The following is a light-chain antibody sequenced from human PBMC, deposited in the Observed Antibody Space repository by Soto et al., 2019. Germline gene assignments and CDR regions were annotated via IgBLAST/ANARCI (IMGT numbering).Light chain of an antibody. CDR2: SAS. CDR3: QQTNDYPCT. J-gene: IGKJ2*02. CDR1: HGVSNY. Sequence: ISLTQSPSSLSASVGDRVTITCRASHGVSNYLVWYQQKSGKVPKLLIYSASTLQNGVPSRFSGSGSGTNFTLSITSLQPEDFATDYCQQTNDYPCTFGQGTRLEI. V-gene: IGKV1-9*01.